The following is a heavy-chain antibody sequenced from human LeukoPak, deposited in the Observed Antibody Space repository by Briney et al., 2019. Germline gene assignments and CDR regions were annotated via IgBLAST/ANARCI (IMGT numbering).Heavy chain of an antibody. J-gene: IGHJ4*02. CDR2: INPNSGGT. V-gene: IGHV1-2*06. CDR1: GYTFTGYY. Sequence: ASVKVSCKAPGYTFTGYYTHWVRKAPGKGLEWMGRINPNSGGTNYAQKFQGRVTMTRDTSISTAYMELSRLRSDDTAVYYCARDQDPLHYDILTGYYSEGGIYDYWGQGTLVTVSS. D-gene: IGHD3-9*01. CDR3: ARDQDPLHYDILTGYYSEGGIYDY.